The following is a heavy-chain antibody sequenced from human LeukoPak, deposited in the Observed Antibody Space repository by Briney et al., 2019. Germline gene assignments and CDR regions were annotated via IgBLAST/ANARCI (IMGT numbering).Heavy chain of an antibody. CDR1: GGSFSGYY. Sequence: PSETLSLTCAVHGGSFSGYYWSWIRQPPGKGLEWIGEINHSGSTNYNPSLKSRVTISVDTSKNQFSLKLSSVTAADTAVYYCARGRYDFWSGYSYYFDYWGQGTLVTVSS. CDR2: INHSGST. J-gene: IGHJ4*02. D-gene: IGHD3-3*01. V-gene: IGHV4-34*01. CDR3: ARGRYDFWSGYSYYFDY.